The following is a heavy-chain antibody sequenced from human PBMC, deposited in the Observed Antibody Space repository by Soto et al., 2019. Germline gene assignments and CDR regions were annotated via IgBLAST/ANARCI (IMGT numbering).Heavy chain of an antibody. D-gene: IGHD2-21*02. CDR3: ARLACSGGYCSKMDV. V-gene: IGHV5-51*01. Sequence: PGEALKISCKGSGYSYMTNWIAWVRQMPGRGLEWMGIIYPGDSDTRYSPSFQGQVTISADKSISTAYLQWSSLKASDTAMYYCARLACSGGYCSKMDVWGQGTTVTGSS. J-gene: IGHJ6*02. CDR1: GYSYMTNW. CDR2: IYPGDSDT.